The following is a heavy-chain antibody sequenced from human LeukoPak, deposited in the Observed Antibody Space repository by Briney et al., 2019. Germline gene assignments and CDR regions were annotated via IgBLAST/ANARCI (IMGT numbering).Heavy chain of an antibody. CDR3: TTGGYFDWSPWYYFDY. D-gene: IGHD3-9*01. V-gene: IGHV3-15*01. Sequence: GGSLRLSCAASGFTFSNAWMSWVRQAPGKGLDWVGRIKSKTDGGTTDYAAPVKGRFTISRDDSKNTLYLQMNSLKTEDTAVYYCTTGGYFDWSPWYYFDYWGQGTLVTVSS. CDR1: GFTFSNAW. CDR2: IKSKTDGGTT. J-gene: IGHJ4*02.